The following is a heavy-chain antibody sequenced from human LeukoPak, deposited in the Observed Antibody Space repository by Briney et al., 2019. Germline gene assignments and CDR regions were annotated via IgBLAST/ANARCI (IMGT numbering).Heavy chain of an antibody. CDR2: ISSRSSNK. J-gene: IGHJ3*02. CDR3: AREGWDLNALDI. V-gene: IGHV3-11*04. CDR1: GFTFSNHY. D-gene: IGHD1-26*01. Sequence: GGSLRLSCAASGFTFSNHYMSWIRQAPGKGLVWVSYISSRSSNKYYADSVKGRFTISRDNAKNSLYLQMDSLRVEDTAVYYCAREGWDLNALDIWGQGTMVTVSS.